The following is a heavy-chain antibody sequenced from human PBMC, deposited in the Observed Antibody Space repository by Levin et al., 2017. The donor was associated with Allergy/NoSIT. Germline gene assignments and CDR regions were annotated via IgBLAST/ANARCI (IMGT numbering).Heavy chain of an antibody. CDR3: TTEGDVVVGADTAAYCQH. V-gene: IGHV3-15*01. CDR1: GFTFSNAW. J-gene: IGHJ1*01. CDR2: IKSKTDGGTT. Sequence: GGSLRLSCAASGFTFSNAWMSWVRQAPGKGLEWVGRIKSKTDGGTTDYAAPVKGRFTISRDDSKNTLDLQMNSLKTEDTAVYYCTTEGDVVVGADTAAYCQHWGQGTLVTVSS. D-gene: IGHD2-15*01.